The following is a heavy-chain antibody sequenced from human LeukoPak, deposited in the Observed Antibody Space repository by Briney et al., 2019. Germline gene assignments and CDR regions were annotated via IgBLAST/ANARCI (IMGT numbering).Heavy chain of an antibody. V-gene: IGHV1-2*02. CDR2: INPNSGGT. D-gene: IGHD3-9*01. Sequence: ASVKVSCKTSGYRFIENYIHWVRQAPGQGLEWMGWINPNSGGTNYAQKFQGRVTMTRDTSITTAYMEMSRLRSDDTALYYCARSPHILTGENFDYWGQGTLVTVSS. CDR3: ARSPHILTGENFDY. J-gene: IGHJ4*02. CDR1: GYRFIENY.